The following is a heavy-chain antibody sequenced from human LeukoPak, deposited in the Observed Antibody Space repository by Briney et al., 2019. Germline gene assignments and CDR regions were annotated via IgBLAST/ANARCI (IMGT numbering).Heavy chain of an antibody. V-gene: IGHV4-39*01. Sequence: SETLSLTCTVSGGSISSSSYYWGWIRQPPGKGLEWIGSIYYSGSTYYNPSLKSRVTISVDTSKNQFSLKLSSVTAADTAVYYCARHRDIVVVPAAKCLNWFDPWGQGTLVTVSS. CDR2: IYYSGST. CDR3: ARHRDIVVVPAAKCLNWFDP. J-gene: IGHJ5*02. CDR1: GGSISSSSYY. D-gene: IGHD2-2*01.